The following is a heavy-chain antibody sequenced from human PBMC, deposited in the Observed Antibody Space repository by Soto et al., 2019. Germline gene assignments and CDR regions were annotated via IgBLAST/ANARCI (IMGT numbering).Heavy chain of an antibody. CDR2: IIPIFGTA. V-gene: IGHV1-69*06. CDR1: GGTFSSYA. J-gene: IGHJ5*02. Sequence: SVKVSCKASGGTFSSYAISWVRQAPGQGLEWMGGIIPIFGTANYAQKFQGRVTITADKSTSTAYMELSSLRSEDTAVYYCARDRFKGVGHYDSSGYYHNWFDPWGQVTPVTVSA. CDR3: ARDRFKGVGHYDSSGYYHNWFDP. D-gene: IGHD3-22*01.